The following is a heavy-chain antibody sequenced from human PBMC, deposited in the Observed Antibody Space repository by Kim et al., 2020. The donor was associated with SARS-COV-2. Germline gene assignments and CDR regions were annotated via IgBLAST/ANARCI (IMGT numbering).Heavy chain of an antibody. CDR2: ITTDSAYI. J-gene: IGHJ5*02. CDR1: GFTFDAYD. Sequence: GGSLRLSCATSGFTFDAYDMSWVRQAPGKGLEWVSSITTDSAYIYYADSVQGRFTFSRDNARKSVYLQMNNLRAEDTAVYYCARAGGDSGPLCSNWLDPWGQGILVTVSS. D-gene: IGHD2-21*01. V-gene: IGHV3-21*01. CDR3: ARAGGDSGPLCSNWLDP.